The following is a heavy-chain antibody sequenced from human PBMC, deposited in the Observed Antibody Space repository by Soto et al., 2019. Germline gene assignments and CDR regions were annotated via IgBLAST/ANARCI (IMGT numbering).Heavy chain of an antibody. Sequence: GGSLRLSCAASGFTFSSYGMHWVRQAPGKGLEWVAVIWYDGSNKYYADSVKGRFTISRDNSKNTLYLQMNSLRAEDTAVYYCARESLGELSLYRGAFDIWGQGTMVTVSS. CDR1: GFTFSSYG. J-gene: IGHJ3*02. D-gene: IGHD3-16*02. CDR2: IWYDGSNK. CDR3: ARESLGELSLYRGAFDI. V-gene: IGHV3-33*01.